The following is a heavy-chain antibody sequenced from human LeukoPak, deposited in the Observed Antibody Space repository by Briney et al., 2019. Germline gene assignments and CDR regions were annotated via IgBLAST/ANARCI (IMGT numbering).Heavy chain of an antibody. D-gene: IGHD6-13*01. CDR1: GFTFSDYY. CDR3: ARANSYSSSWYQDY. CDR2: ISSSGSTI. J-gene: IGHJ4*02. V-gene: IGHV3-11*04. Sequence: WGSLRLSCAASGFTFSDYYMSWIRQAPGKGLEWVSYISSSGSTIYYADSVKGRFTISRDNAKNSLYLQMNSLRAEDTAVYYCARANSYSSSWYQDYWGQGTLVTVSS.